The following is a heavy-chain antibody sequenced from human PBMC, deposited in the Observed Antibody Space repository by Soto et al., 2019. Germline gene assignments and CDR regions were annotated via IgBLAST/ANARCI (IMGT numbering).Heavy chain of an antibody. Sequence: QVQLVQSGAEVKKPESSVKVSCKASGGTFSSYTISWVRQAPGQGLEWMGRIIPILGIANYAQKCQGRVTITADNSTFTAYMELSSLRSDNTAVYYCAREEYYYGSRAFFVYWDQGTLVTVSS. D-gene: IGHD3-10*01. V-gene: IGHV1-69*08. CDR3: AREEYYYGSRAFFVY. CDR1: GGTFSSYT. J-gene: IGHJ4*02. CDR2: IIPILGIA.